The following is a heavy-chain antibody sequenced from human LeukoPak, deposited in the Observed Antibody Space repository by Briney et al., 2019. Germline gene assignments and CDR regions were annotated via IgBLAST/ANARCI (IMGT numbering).Heavy chain of an antibody. Sequence: PGGSLRLSCAASGLIVSINYMTWVRQAPGKGLEWVSVIYSGGSIYYADSVKGRFTISRDNSRNTLYLQMNSLRAEDTAVYYCARALNGFDIWGPGTLVTVSS. V-gene: IGHV3-53*01. J-gene: IGHJ3*02. CDR2: IYSGGSI. CDR1: GLIVSINY. CDR3: ARALNGFDI.